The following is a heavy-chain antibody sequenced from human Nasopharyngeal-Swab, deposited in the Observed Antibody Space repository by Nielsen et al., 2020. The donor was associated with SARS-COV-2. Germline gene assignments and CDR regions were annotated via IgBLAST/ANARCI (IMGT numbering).Heavy chain of an antibody. CDR1: GYIFTNYG. V-gene: IGHV1-18*04. CDR3: GRVKAAGTSFYYYYHMDV. Sequence: ASVKVSCKASGYIFTNYGISWVRQAPGQGLEWMGWISAYNGNTKYARNLQGRVTMTTDTSTSTAYMELRSLRSDDTAVYYCGRVKAAGTSFYYYYHMDVWGKGTTVTVSS. D-gene: IGHD6-13*01. CDR2: ISAYNGNT. J-gene: IGHJ6*03.